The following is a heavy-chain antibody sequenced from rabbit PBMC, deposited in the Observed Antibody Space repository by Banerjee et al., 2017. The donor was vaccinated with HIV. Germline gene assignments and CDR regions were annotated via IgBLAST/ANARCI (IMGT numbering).Heavy chain of an antibody. CDR2: IYTGSSGST. J-gene: IGHJ4*01. CDR1: GFPISTSYY. Sequence: QEQLVESGGGLVQPEGSLTLTCTASGFPISTSYYMYWVRQAPGKGLEWIACIYTGSSGSTYYESGEKGRFNSSKTTSTTVTLQMTRQTAAHTATYMCAKDLAGVNGRNFNLWGQGTLVTVS. D-gene: IGHD4-1*01. V-gene: IGHV1S45*01. CDR3: AKDLAGVNGRNFNL.